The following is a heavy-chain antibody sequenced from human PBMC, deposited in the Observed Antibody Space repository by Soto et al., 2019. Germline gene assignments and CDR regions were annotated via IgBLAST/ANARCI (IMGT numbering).Heavy chain of an antibody. CDR1: GGSISSGGYS. D-gene: IGHD3-10*01. CDR2: IYHSGST. J-gene: IGHJ4*02. Sequence: SETLSLTCAVSGGSISSGGYSWSWIRQPPGKGLEWIGYIYHSGSTYYNPSLKSRVTISVDTSKNQFSLKLSSVTAADTAVYYCARKWFGEGPTHRFDYWGQGTLVTVSS. V-gene: IGHV4-30-2*01. CDR3: ARKWFGEGPTHRFDY.